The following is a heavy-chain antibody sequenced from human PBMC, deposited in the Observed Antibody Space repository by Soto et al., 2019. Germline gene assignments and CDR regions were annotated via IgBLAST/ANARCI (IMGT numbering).Heavy chain of an antibody. V-gene: IGHV1-8*01. J-gene: IGHJ4*02. CDR2: MNPNSGNT. Sequence: ASVKVSCKASGYTFTSYDINWVRQATGQGLEWMGWMNPNSGNTGYAQKVQGRVTMTTDTSTSTAYMELRSLRSDDTAVYYCAREGPPEDYWGQGTLVTVSS. CDR1: GYTFTSYD. CDR3: AREGPPEDY.